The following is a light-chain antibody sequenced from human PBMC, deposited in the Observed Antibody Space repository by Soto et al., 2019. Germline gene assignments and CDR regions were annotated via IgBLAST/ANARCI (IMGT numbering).Light chain of an antibody. Sequence: QSALTQPASVSGSPGQSITISCTGTSSDVGGYNYVSWYQQHPGKAPKLMIYEVSNRPSGVSNRFSGSKSGNTASLTVSGLQAEDEADYYCSSYAGSNNPVVFGGGTQLTVL. J-gene: IGLJ2*01. CDR1: SSDVGGYNY. V-gene: IGLV2-14*01. CDR3: SSYAGSNNPVV. CDR2: EVS.